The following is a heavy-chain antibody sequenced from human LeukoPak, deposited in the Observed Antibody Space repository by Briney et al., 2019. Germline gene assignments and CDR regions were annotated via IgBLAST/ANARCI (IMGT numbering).Heavy chain of an antibody. CDR3: ARDAAYGYDRFDS. Sequence: PGGSLRLSCAASGFIFSSYWMAWVRQAPGKGLEWVANIKEDGSDKNYVDSVKGRFTISRGNAKNSLSLQMNSLRAEDTAVYYCARDAAYGYDRFDSWGQGTQVTVSS. D-gene: IGHD5-18*01. V-gene: IGHV3-7*01. J-gene: IGHJ4*02. CDR2: IKEDGSDK. CDR1: GFIFSSYW.